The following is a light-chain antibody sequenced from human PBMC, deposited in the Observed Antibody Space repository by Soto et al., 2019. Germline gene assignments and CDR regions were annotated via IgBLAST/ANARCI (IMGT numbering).Light chain of an antibody. J-gene: IGKJ1*01. CDR2: GAS. CDR3: QQYNNWPPA. CDR1: QSVSGN. Sequence: EIVMTQSPATLSVSPGERATLSCRASQSVSGNLDWYQQKPGQAPRLLIYGASTRATAIPARFSGSGSGTEFTLTISSLQSEDFVVYYCQQYNNWPPAFGQGTQVEIK. V-gene: IGKV3-15*01.